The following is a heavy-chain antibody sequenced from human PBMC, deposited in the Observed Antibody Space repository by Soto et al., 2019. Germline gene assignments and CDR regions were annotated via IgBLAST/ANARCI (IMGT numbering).Heavy chain of an antibody. D-gene: IGHD3-10*01. CDR1: GGSISSSSYY. V-gene: IGHV4-39*01. CDR3: ARHLWFGELLYRGWFDP. CDR2: IYYSGST. Sequence: SETLSLTCTVSGGSISSSSYYWGWIRQPPXKGLEWIGSIYYSGSTYYNPSLKRRVTISVDTSKNQFSLKLSSVTAADTAVYYCARHLWFGELLYRGWFDPWGQGSLVTVSS. J-gene: IGHJ5*02.